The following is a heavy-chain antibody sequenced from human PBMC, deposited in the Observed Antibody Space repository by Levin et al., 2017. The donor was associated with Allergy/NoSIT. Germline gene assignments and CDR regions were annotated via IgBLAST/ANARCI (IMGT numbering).Heavy chain of an antibody. V-gene: IGHV1-46*01. Sequence: GESLKISCKASGYTFTSYYMHWVRQAPGQGLEWMGIINPSGGSTSYAQKFQGRVTMTRDTSTSTVYMELSSLRSEDTAVYYCARGWGPDYGGKGSRSAFDIWGQGTMVTVSS. CDR2: INPSGGST. D-gene: IGHD4-23*01. CDR3: ARGWGPDYGGKGSRSAFDI. J-gene: IGHJ3*02. CDR1: GYTFTSYY.